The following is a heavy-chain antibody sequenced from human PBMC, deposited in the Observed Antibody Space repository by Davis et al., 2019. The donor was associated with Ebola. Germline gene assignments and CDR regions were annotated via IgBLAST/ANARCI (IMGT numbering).Heavy chain of an antibody. D-gene: IGHD3-16*01. CDR1: GYTFSLYG. J-gene: IGHJ4*02. V-gene: IGHV1-18*01. CDR2: ISAYKGET. CDR3: ARDGGSEFDY. Sequence: ASVKVSCKASGYTFSLYGLTWVRQAPGQGLEWMGWISAYKGETKYAQKFQGRVTMTTDTSTTTSWMELRSLGSNDTAVYYCARDGGSEFDYWGQGTLVTVSS.